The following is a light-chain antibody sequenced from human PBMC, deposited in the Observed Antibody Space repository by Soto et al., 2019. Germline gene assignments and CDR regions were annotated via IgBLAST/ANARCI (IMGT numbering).Light chain of an antibody. V-gene: IGLV2-14*01. CDR1: SNDVGDYNY. CDR3: SSYTSNSRI. Sequence: QSVLTQPASVSGSPGQSITISCTGTSNDVGDYNYVSWYQQHPGKPPKLMNYEVNNPPSGVSNFFSGSKSANTPSLTISGLQAEAESDYYCSSYTSNSRIFGGGTKLTVL. CDR2: EVN. J-gene: IGLJ2*01.